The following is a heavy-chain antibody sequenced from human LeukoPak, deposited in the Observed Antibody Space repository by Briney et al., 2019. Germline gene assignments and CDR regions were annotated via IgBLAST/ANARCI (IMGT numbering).Heavy chain of an antibody. Sequence: ASVKVSCKASGYTFTGYYMHWVRQAPGQGLEWMGWINPNSGGTNYAQKFQGWVTMTRDTSISTAYMELSRLRSDDTAVYYCAREYSGSYRHFDYWSQGTLVTVSS. CDR2: INPNSGGT. J-gene: IGHJ4*02. D-gene: IGHD1-26*01. CDR1: GYTFTGYY. V-gene: IGHV1-2*04. CDR3: AREYSGSYRHFDY.